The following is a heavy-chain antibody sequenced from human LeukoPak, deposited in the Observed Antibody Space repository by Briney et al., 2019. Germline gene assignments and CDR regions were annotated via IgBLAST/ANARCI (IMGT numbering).Heavy chain of an antibody. CDR2: ISGSGGST. J-gene: IGHJ4*02. Sequence: GGSLRLSCAASGFTFSSYAMSWVRQAPGKGLEWVSAISGSGGSTYYADSVKGRFTISRDNSKNTLYLQMNSLRAEDTAVYYCAKDQAPRPLYCGGDCYHGPQDYWGQGTLVTVSS. CDR1: GFTFSSYA. CDR3: AKDQAPRPLYCGGDCYHGPQDY. V-gene: IGHV3-23*01. D-gene: IGHD2-21*02.